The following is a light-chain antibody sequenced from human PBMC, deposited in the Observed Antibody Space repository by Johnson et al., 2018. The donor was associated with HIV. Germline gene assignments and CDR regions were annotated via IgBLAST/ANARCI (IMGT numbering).Light chain of an antibody. V-gene: IGLV1-51*02. CDR2: EHN. Sequence: QSVLTQPPSVSAAQGQKVTISCSGSSSNIGNNYVSWYQQLPGTAPKLLIYEHNKRPSGIPDRFYGSKSGTSATLGIPGLHTGDEADYYCGTWDSSLSADVFGTGTKVTVL. CDR3: GTWDSSLSADV. CDR1: SSNIGNNY. J-gene: IGLJ1*01.